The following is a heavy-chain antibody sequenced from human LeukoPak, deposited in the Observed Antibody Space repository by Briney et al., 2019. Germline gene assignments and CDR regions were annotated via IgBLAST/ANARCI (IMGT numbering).Heavy chain of an antibody. CDR1: GYSFTSYW. J-gene: IGHJ4*02. CDR3: AGHLYGDYDLRDY. CDR2: IYPGDSDT. V-gene: IGHV5-51*01. Sequence: ESLKISCKGSGYSFTSYWIGWVRQMPGKGLEGMGIIYPGDSDTRYSPSFQGQVTISADKSISTAYLQWSSLKASDTAMYYCAGHLYGDYDLRDYWGQGTLVTVSS. D-gene: IGHD4-17*01.